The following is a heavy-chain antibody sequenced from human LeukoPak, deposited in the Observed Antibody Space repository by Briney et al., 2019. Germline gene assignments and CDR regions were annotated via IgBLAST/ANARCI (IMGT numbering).Heavy chain of an antibody. D-gene: IGHD2-2*03. J-gene: IGHJ3*02. CDR2: ISSNGGST. V-gene: IGHV3-64*04. CDR3: AKVRGYCSSTSCYGAFDI. CDR1: GFTFSSYA. Sequence: GGSLRLSCSASGFTFSSYAMHWVRQAPGKGLEYVSGISSNGGSTYYADSVKGRFTISRDNSKNTLYLQMNSLRAEDTAVYYCAKVRGYCSSTSCYGAFDIWGQGTMVTVSS.